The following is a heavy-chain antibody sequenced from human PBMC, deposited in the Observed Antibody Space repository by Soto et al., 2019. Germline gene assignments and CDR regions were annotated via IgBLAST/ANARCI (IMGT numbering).Heavy chain of an antibody. CDR1: GTTFDSFT. V-gene: IGHV1-69*13. Sequence: VASVKVSCKPSGTTFDSFTFSWVRQAPGQGLEWMGGFVPMFGSASIAQRFQGRVRITADASTGTGYMELSDLRSEDSAIYYCAREDDTTGHYSWFDPWGPGTLVTVSS. CDR2: FVPMFGSA. D-gene: IGHD1-1*01. J-gene: IGHJ5*02. CDR3: AREDDTTGHYSWFDP.